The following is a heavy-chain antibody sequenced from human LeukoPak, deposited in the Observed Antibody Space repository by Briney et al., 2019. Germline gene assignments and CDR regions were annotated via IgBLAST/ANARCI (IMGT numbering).Heavy chain of an antibody. CDR3: AKMVPISGRPREGFDY. Sequence: GSLRLSCAASGFAFSTFAMSWVRQAPGKGLEWVSDNSGSGNSAYYADSVKGRFTISRDNSKNTLYLQMNSLRAEDTAVYYCAKMVPISGRPREGFDYWGQGTLVTVSS. CDR2: NSGSGNSA. V-gene: IGHV3-23*01. D-gene: IGHD1-26*01. CDR1: GFAFSTFA. J-gene: IGHJ4*02.